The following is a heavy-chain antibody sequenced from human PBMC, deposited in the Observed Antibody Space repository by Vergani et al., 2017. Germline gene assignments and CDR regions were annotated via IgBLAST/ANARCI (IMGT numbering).Heavy chain of an antibody. CDR3: ARVTLGELWYYYYYYMDV. J-gene: IGHJ6*03. CDR2: IRSSGSTI. D-gene: IGHD3-16*01. V-gene: IGHV3-11*01. CDR1: GFTFSDYY. Sequence: QVQPVESGGGLVKPGGSLRLSCAASGFTFSDYYMSWIRQAPGKGLEWVSYIRSSGSTIYYADSVKGRFTISRDNAKDSLYLQMNSLRAEDTAVYYCARVTLGELWYYYYYYMDVWGKGTTVTVSS.